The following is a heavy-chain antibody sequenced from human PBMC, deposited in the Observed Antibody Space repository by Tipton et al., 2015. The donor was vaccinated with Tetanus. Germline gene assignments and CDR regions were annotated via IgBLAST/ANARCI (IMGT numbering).Heavy chain of an antibody. CDR2: IYTSEST. D-gene: IGHD6-25*01. J-gene: IGHJ6*02. V-gene: IGHV4-4*07. CDR3: ARMQRYGMDD. Sequence: TLSLTCTVSGGSISSYYWSWIRQPAGKGLEWIGRIYTSESTNYNPSLKSRLTMSVDTSKNQFSLRLNSVTAADTAVYYCARMQRYGMDDWGQGTTVTVSS. CDR1: GGSISSYY.